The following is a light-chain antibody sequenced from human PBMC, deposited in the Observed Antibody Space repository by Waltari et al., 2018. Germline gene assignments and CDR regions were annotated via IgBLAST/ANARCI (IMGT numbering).Light chain of an antibody. CDR1: QRVGRT. Sequence: EIVLTQSPGTLSLSPGERATISCRASQRVGRTLAGYQQKPGQAPRLLMYGASSRANGTPDRFSGSGSGTDFSLTISRLEPEDFAVYYCQHYVRLPATFGQGTKVEIK. CDR2: GAS. J-gene: IGKJ1*01. CDR3: QHYVRLPAT. V-gene: IGKV3-20*01.